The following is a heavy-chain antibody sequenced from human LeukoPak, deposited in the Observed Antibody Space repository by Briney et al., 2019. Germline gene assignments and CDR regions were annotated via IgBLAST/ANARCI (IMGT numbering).Heavy chain of an antibody. D-gene: IGHD6-25*01. CDR3: ASRVAALGDYYYFYMDV. J-gene: IGHJ6*03. CDR1: GGTFSSYV. CDR2: IIPMFATT. V-gene: IGHV1-69*05. Sequence: SVTVSCKASGGTFSSYVISWVRQAPGQGLERMGGIIPMFATTNYAEKFQGRVTVTTDESTSTAYMELSSLTSEDTAVYFCASRVAALGDYYYFYMDVWGTGTTVTVSS.